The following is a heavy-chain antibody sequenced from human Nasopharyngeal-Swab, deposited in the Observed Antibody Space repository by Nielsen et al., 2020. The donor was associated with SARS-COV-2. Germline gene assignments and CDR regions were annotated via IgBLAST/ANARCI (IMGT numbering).Heavy chain of an antibody. J-gene: IGHJ4*02. CDR1: GFTFSSYA. CDR2: ISASGGST. Sequence: GGSLRLSCAASGFTFSSYAMSWVRQAPGKGLEWVSAISASGGSTYSADSVKGRFTISRDNSKNTLYLQMNSLRADDTAVYYCVREGPYGSGSSFDYWGQGTLVTVSS. CDR3: VREGPYGSGSSFDY. V-gene: IGHV3-23*01. D-gene: IGHD3-10*01.